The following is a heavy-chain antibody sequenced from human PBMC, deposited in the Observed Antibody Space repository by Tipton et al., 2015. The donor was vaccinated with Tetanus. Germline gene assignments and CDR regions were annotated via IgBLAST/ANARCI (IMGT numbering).Heavy chain of an antibody. D-gene: IGHD3-10*01. CDR2: ITGSGVGT. CDR1: GFPFTTYG. CDR3: ATARNKVSITRLQY. Sequence: SLRLSCAASGFPFTTYGMTWVRLAPGKGLEWVAVITGSGVGTYYSDSVKGRFTVSRDNSRNTLYLQLNSLRVEGTAVYYCATARNKVSITRLQYWGPGTLVTVSS. V-gene: IGHV3-23*01. J-gene: IGHJ4*02.